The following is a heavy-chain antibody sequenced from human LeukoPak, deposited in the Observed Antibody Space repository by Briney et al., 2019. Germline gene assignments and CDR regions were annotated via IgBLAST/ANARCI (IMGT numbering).Heavy chain of an antibody. J-gene: IGHJ4*02. Sequence: ASVKVSCKASGYTFNRYGITWVRQAPGQGLEWMGWISGYNGNTNYAQKLQGRVTMTTDTSTSTAYMELRSLRSDDTAMYYCARDYVYGVTVMISDDYWGQGTLVTVSS. CDR2: ISGYNGNT. D-gene: IGHD5/OR15-5a*01. CDR3: ARDYVYGVTVMISDDY. V-gene: IGHV1-18*01. CDR1: GYTFNRYG.